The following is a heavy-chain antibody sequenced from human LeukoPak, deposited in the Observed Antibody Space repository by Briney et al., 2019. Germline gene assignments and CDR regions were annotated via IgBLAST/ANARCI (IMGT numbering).Heavy chain of an antibody. D-gene: IGHD6-13*01. CDR2: INPNSGGT. CDR3: ARVLAAAGDY. Sequence: GASVKVSCKASGYTFTSYGISWVRQAPGQGLEWMGWINPNSGGTNYAQKFQGRVTMTRDTSISTAYMELSRLRSDDTAVYYCARVLAAAGDYWGQGTLVTVSS. J-gene: IGHJ4*02. CDR1: GYTFTSYG. V-gene: IGHV1-2*02.